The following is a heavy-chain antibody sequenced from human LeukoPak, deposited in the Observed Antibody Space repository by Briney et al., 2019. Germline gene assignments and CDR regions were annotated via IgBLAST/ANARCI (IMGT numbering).Heavy chain of an antibody. J-gene: IGHJ5*02. CDR2: INHSGST. Sequence: SQTLSLTCTVSGAFISSGTYYWSWIRQPPGKGLEWIGEINHSGSTNYNPSLKSRVTISVDTSKNQFSLRLNSVTAADTAVYYCARDLSGSYGYNWFDPWGQGILVTVSS. CDR1: GAFISSGTYY. CDR3: ARDLSGSYGYNWFDP. D-gene: IGHD1-26*01. V-gene: IGHV4-39*07.